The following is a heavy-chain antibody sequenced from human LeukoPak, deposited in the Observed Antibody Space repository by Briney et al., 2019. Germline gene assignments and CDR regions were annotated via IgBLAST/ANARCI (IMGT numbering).Heavy chain of an antibody. D-gene: IGHD4-23*01. V-gene: IGHV3-30*04. Sequence: GGSLRLSCAASGFTFSSYAMHWARQAPGKGLEWVAVISYDGSNKYYADSVKGRFTISRDNSKNTLYLQMNSLRAEDTAVYYCARYGGEYYFDYWGQGTLVTVSS. CDR2: ISYDGSNK. J-gene: IGHJ4*02. CDR1: GFTFSSYA. CDR3: ARYGGEYYFDY.